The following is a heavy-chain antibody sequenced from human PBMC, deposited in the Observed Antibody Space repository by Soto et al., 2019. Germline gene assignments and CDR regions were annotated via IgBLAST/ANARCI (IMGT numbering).Heavy chain of an antibody. CDR1: GYTFTALY. CDR2: VNPNTVVT. D-gene: IGHD3-9*01. J-gene: IGHJ5*02. V-gene: IGHV1-2*02. CDR3: TTLRLDP. Sequence: QVQLVQSGSEVKKPGASVKVSCQASGYTFTALYMNWVRQAPGQGLEWMGWVNPNTVVTKYAQKFQGRVTMTRDTSINTAYMELSGLTSDDTAVYYCTTLRLDPWGQGTLVTVSS.